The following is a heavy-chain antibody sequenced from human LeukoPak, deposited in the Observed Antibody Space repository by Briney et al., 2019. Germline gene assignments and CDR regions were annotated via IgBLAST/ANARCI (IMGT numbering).Heavy chain of an antibody. J-gene: IGHJ4*02. V-gene: IGHV4-4*02. Sequence: PSETLSLTCAVSGGSISSSNWWSWVRQPPGKGLEWIGEIYHSGSTNYNPSLKSRVTISVDKSKNQFSLKLSSVTAADTAVYYCATLPDSGYDCGFCVYWGQGTLVTVSS. CDR3: ATLPDSGYDCGFCVY. CDR2: IYHSGST. CDR1: GGSISSSNW. D-gene: IGHD5-12*01.